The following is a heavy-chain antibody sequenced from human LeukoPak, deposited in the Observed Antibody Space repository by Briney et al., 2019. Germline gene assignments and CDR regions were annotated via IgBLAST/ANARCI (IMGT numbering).Heavy chain of an antibody. J-gene: IGHJ3*02. CDR3: ARDHTWRRAFDI. CDR2: IKQDGSEK. Sequence: GGSLRLSCAASGFTFSSYWMSWVRQAPGKGLEWVASIKQDGSEKYYLDSVKGRFTTSRDNAENSVYLQMNSLRAEDTAVYYCARDHTWRRAFDIWGQGTMVTVSS. D-gene: IGHD3-3*01. CDR1: GFTFSSYW. V-gene: IGHV3-7*01.